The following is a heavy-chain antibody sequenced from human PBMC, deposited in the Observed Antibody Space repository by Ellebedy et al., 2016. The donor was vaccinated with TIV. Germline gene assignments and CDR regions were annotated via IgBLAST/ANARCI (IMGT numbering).Heavy chain of an antibody. Sequence: GESLKISCAASGFTFSNYAMSWVRRSPGKGLDWVSLISGSGEYTYYADSVKGRLTISRDNSMDTLYRQMNSLGVGDTAVYYCAKLGFDILTGSGGMDVWGQGTTVTVSS. V-gene: IGHV3-23*01. CDR2: ISGSGEYT. CDR1: GFTFSNYA. J-gene: IGHJ6*02. CDR3: AKLGFDILTGSGGMDV. D-gene: IGHD3-9*01.